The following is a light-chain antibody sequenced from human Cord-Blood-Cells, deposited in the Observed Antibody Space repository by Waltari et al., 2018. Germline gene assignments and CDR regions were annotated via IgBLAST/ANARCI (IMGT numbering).Light chain of an antibody. CDR1: QSVSSSY. Sequence: EIVLTQSPGTLSLSPGERATLSCRASQSVSSSYLAWYQQKPGQAPRLLIDGAASRATGSPDRGSGSGSGTDCTLTSSRREPEEGAGDYGQQDGSAPRTGGQGTKVESK. CDR2: GAA. J-gene: IGKJ1*01. CDR3: QQDGSAPRT. V-gene: IGKV3-20*01.